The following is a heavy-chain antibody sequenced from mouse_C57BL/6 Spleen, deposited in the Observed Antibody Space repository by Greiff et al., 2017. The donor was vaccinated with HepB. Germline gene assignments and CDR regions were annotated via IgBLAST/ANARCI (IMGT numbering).Heavy chain of an antibody. CDR2: IYPGDGDT. J-gene: IGHJ2*01. D-gene: IGHD1-1*01. CDR1: GYAFSSSW. CDR3: AREGNYYGSRGDFDY. Sequence: VQGVESGPELVKPGASVKISCKASGYAFSSSWMNWVKQRPGKGLEWIGRIYPGDGDTNYNGKFKGKATLTADKSSSTAYMQLSSLTSEDSAVYVCAREGNYYGSRGDFDYWGQGTTLTVSS. V-gene: IGHV1-82*01.